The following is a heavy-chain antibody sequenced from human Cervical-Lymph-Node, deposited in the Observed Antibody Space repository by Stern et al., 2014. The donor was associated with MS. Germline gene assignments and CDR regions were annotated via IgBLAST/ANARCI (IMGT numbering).Heavy chain of an antibody. CDR2: IKRDGSET. J-gene: IGHJ5*01. V-gene: IGHV3-7*01. Sequence: EVQLVESGGGLVQPGGSQRLSCVASGSTFSTSWMSWVRQAPGKGLEWVANIKRDGSETYYLDSVKGRFTISRDNAKSSLYLEMNSLRAEDTAVYYCTRSLQSGWSDLFDSWGRGTLVTVSS. D-gene: IGHD6-19*01. CDR1: GSTFSTSW. CDR3: TRSLQSGWSDLFDS.